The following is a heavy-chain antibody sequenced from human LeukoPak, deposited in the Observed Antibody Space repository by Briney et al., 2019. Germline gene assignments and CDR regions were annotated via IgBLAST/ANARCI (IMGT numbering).Heavy chain of an antibody. J-gene: IGHJ4*02. CDR2: IRYDGSNK. V-gene: IGHV3-30*02. CDR3: AKVSSGPKTKFDY. D-gene: IGHD3-22*01. CDR1: GFTFSSYG. Sequence: GRSLRLSCAASGFTFSSYGMHWVRQAPGKGLEWVAFIRYDGSNKYYADSVKGRFTISRDNSKNTLYLQMNSLRAEDTAVYYCAKVSSGPKTKFDYWGQGTLVTVSS.